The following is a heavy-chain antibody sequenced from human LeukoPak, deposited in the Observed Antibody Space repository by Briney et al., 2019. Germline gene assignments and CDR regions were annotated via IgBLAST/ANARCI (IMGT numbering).Heavy chain of an antibody. D-gene: IGHD4-11*01. CDR3: ASRATVTTDRFWFDP. Sequence: GGSLRLSCAASGFTVSSNYMSWVRQAPGKGLEWVSVIYSGGSTSYADSVKGRFTISRDNSKNTQYLQMNSLRAEDTAVYYCASRATVTTDRFWFDPWGQGTLVTVSS. CDR1: GFTVSSNY. J-gene: IGHJ5*02. V-gene: IGHV3-53*01. CDR2: IYSGGST.